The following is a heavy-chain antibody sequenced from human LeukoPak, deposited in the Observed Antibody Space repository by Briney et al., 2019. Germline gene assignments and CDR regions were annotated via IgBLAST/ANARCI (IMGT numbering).Heavy chain of an antibody. CDR2: IYYSGST. CDR3: ARRQSIWYFDY. V-gene: IGHV4-59*08. D-gene: IGHD2-21*01. Sequence: SETQSLTCTVSGGSFNSQDWSWLRQPPGKGLEWIGYIYYSGSTSYNPSLKSRVTISVDTSKNQFSLKLSSVIAADTAVYYCARRQSIWYFDYWAKGPLVTVSS. CDR1: GGSFNSQD. J-gene: IGHJ4*02.